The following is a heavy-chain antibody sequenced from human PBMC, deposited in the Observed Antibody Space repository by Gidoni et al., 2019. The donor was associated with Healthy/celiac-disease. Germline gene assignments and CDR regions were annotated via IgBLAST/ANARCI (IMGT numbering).Heavy chain of an antibody. CDR1: GGTFSSYT. CDR3: AGTDIVATIETSWFDY. V-gene: IGHV1-69*02. J-gene: IGHJ4*02. D-gene: IGHD5-12*01. CDR2: IIPIFGRA. Sequence: QVQLVTYVAEVNKPGSSVTVSCKASGGTFSSYTISWVRQAPVQGLEWMGRIIPIFGRANYAQKFQGRVTITADKSTSTAYMELSSLRSEDTAVYYCAGTDIVATIETSWFDYWGQGTLVTVSS.